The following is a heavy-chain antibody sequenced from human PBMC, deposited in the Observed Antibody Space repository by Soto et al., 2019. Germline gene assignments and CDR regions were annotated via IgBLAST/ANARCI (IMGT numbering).Heavy chain of an antibody. J-gene: IGHJ5*02. CDR1: GDSISNFHW. Sequence: VQLHESGPGLVKASGTLSLTCAVSGDSISNFHWWTWLRQPPGRGLEWIGEIFHSGSTTYNPSLKRGGTILGDKSTNQSSLNLNSDTAAAAAAYYCARDGGGWIKSGWGWLEPWGAGIVVIVSS. V-gene: IGHV4-4*02. D-gene: IGHD6-19*01. CDR2: IFHSGST. CDR3: ARDGGGWIKSGWGWLEP.